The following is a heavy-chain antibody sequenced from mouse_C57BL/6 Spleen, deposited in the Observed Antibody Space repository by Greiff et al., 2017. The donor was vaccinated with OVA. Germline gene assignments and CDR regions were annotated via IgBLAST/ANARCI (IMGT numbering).Heavy chain of an antibody. Sequence: VQLQQSGPVLVKPGASVKMSCKASGYTFTDYYMNWVKQSHGKSLEWIGVINPYNGGTSYTQKFKGKATLTVDKSSSTAYMELNSLTSEDSAVYYCARSLDGNYGAMDYWGQGTSVTVSS. D-gene: IGHD2-1*01. CDR1: GYTFTDYY. J-gene: IGHJ4*01. V-gene: IGHV1-19*01. CDR2: INPYNGGT. CDR3: ARSLDGNYGAMDY.